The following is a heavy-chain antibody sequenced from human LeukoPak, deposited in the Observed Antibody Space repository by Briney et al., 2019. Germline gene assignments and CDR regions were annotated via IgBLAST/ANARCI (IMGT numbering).Heavy chain of an antibody. CDR2: IYYRGST. D-gene: IGHD3-16*01. Sequence: SETLSLTCTVCGGSISGYYWSWIRQPPGKGLGWIGYIYYRGSTNYNPSHKSRVTIPVDKSKNQFSLKLRSVTAADTAVYYCARGSRAGDFDAFDIWGQGIMVTVSS. CDR3: ARGSRAGDFDAFDI. J-gene: IGHJ3*02. V-gene: IGHV4-59*01. CDR1: GGSISGYY.